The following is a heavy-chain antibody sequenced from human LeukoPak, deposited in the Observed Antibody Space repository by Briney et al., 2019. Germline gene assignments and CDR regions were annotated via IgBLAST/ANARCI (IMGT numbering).Heavy chain of an antibody. CDR1: GYTFTSYD. Sequence: GASVKVSCKASGYTFTSYDINWVRQATGQGLEWMGWTNPNSGNTGYAQKFQGRVTMTRNTSISTAYMELSSLRSEDTAVYYCARGKTRITIFGVVIYYYGMDVWGQGTTVTVSS. V-gene: IGHV1-8*01. CDR2: TNPNSGNT. J-gene: IGHJ6*02. CDR3: ARGKTRITIFGVVIYYYGMDV. D-gene: IGHD3-3*01.